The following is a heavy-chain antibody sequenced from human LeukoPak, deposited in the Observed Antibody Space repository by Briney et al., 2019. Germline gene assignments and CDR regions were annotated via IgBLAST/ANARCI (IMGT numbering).Heavy chain of an antibody. CDR2: FSYSGST. Sequence: SETLSLTCTVSGGSVSSYYWGWIRQPPGKGLEWIGYFSYSGSTNYNPSLKSRVTISVDTSKNQFSLKLSSVTAADTAVYYCARGPLDSGYTYFDYWGQGTLVSVAS. V-gene: IGHV4-59*02. J-gene: IGHJ4*02. CDR1: GGSVSSYY. D-gene: IGHD5-12*01. CDR3: ARGPLDSGYTYFDY.